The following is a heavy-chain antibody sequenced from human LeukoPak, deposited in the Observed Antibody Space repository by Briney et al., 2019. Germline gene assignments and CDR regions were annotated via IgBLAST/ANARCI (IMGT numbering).Heavy chain of an antibody. V-gene: IGHV4-59*01. J-gene: IGHJ4*02. CDR1: GGSIRSYY. CDR3: ARDEVQLEPMPLAGFDY. CDR2: IFYSGST. Sequence: SETLSLTCTVSGGSIRSYYWSWIRQPPGKGLEWIGYIFYSGSTNYNPSLKSRVTMSVDTSKNQFSLRLSSVTAADTAVYYCARDEVQLEPMPLAGFDYWGQGTLVTVSS. D-gene: IGHD1-1*01.